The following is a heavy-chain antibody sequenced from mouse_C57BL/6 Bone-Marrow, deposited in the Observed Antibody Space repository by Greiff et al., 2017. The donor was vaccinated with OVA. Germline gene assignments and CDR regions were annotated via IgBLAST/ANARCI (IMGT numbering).Heavy chain of an antibody. Sequence: VQLQQSGAELARPGASVKLSCKASGYTFTSYGISWVKQRPGQGLEWIGEIYPRSGNTYYNEKFKGKATLTADKSSSTAYMELRSLTSEDSAVYFCAREDYGSSDDYWGQGTTLTVSS. CDR2: IYPRSGNT. CDR1: GYTFTSYG. D-gene: IGHD1-1*01. V-gene: IGHV1-81*01. CDR3: AREDYGSSDDY. J-gene: IGHJ2*01.